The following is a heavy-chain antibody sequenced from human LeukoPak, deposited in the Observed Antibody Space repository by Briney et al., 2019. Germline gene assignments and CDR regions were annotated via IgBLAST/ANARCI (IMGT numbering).Heavy chain of an antibody. CDR1: GGTFINYA. CDR2: IIPTFGTS. V-gene: IGHV1-69*13. Sequence: ASVKVSCKASGGTFINYAINWVRQAPGQGLEWMGGIIPTFGTSSYAQRFQGRVTLTADESTSTVYMELSSLRSEDTAVYYCARAERVLRYFDWLPHFDYWGQGTLVTVSS. J-gene: IGHJ4*01. D-gene: IGHD3-9*01. CDR3: ARAERVLRYFDWLPHFDY.